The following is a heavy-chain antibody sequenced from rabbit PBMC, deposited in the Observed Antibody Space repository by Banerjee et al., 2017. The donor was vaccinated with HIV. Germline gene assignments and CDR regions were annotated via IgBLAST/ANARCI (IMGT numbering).Heavy chain of an antibody. CDR3: ARGYTGYASYGVASGYYFNL. Sequence: QSLEESGGDLVKPGASLTLTCTASGFSFSSSYYMCWVRQAPGKGLEWIACIYAGSSGNTYYASWAKGRFTISKTSSTTVTLQMTSLTAADTATYFCARGYTGYASYGVASGYYFNLWGQGTLVTVS. J-gene: IGHJ4*01. D-gene: IGHD6-1*01. CDR2: IYAGSSGNT. V-gene: IGHV1S40*01. CDR1: GFSFSSSYY.